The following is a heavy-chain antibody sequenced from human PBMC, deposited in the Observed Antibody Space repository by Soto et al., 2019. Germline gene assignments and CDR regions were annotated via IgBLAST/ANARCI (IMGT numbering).Heavy chain of an antibody. J-gene: IGHJ6*02. CDR2: IKSKTDGGTT. V-gene: IGHV3-15*07. D-gene: IGHD2-21*02. CDR3: TTYHVRVVTQTNEDYYYYGMDV. Sequence: RGSLRLSCAASGFTFSNAWMNWVRQAPGKGLEWVGRIKSKTDGGTTDYAAPVKGRFTISRDDSKNTLYLQMNSLKTEDTAVYYCTTYHVRVVTQTNEDYYYYGMDVWGQGTTVTVSS. CDR1: GFTFSNAW.